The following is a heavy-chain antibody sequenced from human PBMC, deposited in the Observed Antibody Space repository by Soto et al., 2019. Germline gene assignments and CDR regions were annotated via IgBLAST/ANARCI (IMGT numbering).Heavy chain of an antibody. CDR2: ISGDGADT. J-gene: IGHJ4*02. CDR3: VKDFRCAD. V-gene: IGHV3-23*01. D-gene: IGHD2-8*01. Sequence: GSLRLAGAASVFTFMSYAMSWVRQAPGKGLEWVSAISGDGADTYYADSVRGRFTISRDNSKNTLSLQMNSLRDEDTALYYCVKDFRCADWGQGTRVTVSS. CDR1: VFTFMSYA.